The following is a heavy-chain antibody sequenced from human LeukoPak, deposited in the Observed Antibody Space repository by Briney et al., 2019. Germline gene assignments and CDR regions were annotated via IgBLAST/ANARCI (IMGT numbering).Heavy chain of an antibody. V-gene: IGHV3-48*01. CDR3: ARDLGYYGSGTHDAFDI. Sequence: GGSLRLSCAGSGFPFSIYGMNWVRQAPGKGLEWVSYISSSSSTIYYADSVKGRFTTSRDNAKNSLYLQMNSLRAEDTAVYYCARDLGYYGSGTHDAFDIWGQGTMVTVSS. J-gene: IGHJ3*02. CDR2: ISSSSSTI. CDR1: GFPFSIYG. D-gene: IGHD3-10*01.